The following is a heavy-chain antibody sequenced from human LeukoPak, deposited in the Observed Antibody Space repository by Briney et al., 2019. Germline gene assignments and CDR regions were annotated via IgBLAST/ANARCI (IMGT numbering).Heavy chain of an antibody. D-gene: IGHD7-27*01. CDR3: ARPRTGDDNDDFDI. CDR2: IVSSDSYT. CDR1: GSSCTGNY. Sequence: GEPLNTPCKASGSSCTGNYFTWLRQLPGKGLEGMGRIVSSDSYTNYNPSFQGHVTISTDKSISTSYLQWTSLRASDTAMYYCARPRTGDDNDDFDIWGQGTMVTVS. V-gene: IGHV5-10-1*01. J-gene: IGHJ3*02.